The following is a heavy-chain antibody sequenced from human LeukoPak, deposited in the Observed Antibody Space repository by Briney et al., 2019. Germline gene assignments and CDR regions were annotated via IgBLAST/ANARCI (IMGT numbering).Heavy chain of an antibody. CDR1: GFTFSGSG. D-gene: IGHD2-15*01. Sequence: PGGSLRLSCAASGFTFSGSGMLGVGQAHGKGVEGLGRIRSRANSCTTVYAASVQGRFIISRDDSMNMAYLQITSLRVEDTAVYYCTRHSDKYCSGAGCFHYNFYGLDVWGQGTTVTVSS. V-gene: IGHV3-73*01. CDR3: TRHSDKYCSGAGCFHYNFYGLDV. J-gene: IGHJ6*02. CDR2: IRSRANSCTT.